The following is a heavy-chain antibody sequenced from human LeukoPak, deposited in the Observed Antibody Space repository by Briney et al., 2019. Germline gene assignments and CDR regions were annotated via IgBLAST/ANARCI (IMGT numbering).Heavy chain of an antibody. V-gene: IGHV3-23*01. CDR1: GFTFSNYA. D-gene: IGHD2-21*02. Sequence: GESLRLSCEASGFTFSNYAMAWVRQSPGKGLEWVSGITGSGGHTYYADSVKGRFTSSRGNSKNTLYLQMNSLRAEDTAVYYCTKDLTDYHYYYTDVWGKGTTVIVSS. J-gene: IGHJ6*03. CDR2: ITGSGGHT. CDR3: TKDLTDYHYYYTDV.